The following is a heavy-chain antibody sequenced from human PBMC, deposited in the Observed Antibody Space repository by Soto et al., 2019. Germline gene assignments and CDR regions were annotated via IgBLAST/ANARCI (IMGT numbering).Heavy chain of an antibody. Sequence: QVQLVQSGAEVKKPGPSVKVSCKASGYTFTSYGISWVRQAPEQGLEWMGWISAYNANTNYAQKLQGRVTMITDTSTSTPYLELSSMRSDDTAVYYCARDVGATAHLLSIIDYWGQGTLVTFSS. V-gene: IGHV1-18*01. CDR2: ISAYNANT. CDR1: GYTFTSYG. D-gene: IGHD2-21*02. CDR3: ARDVGATAHLLSIIDY. J-gene: IGHJ4*02.